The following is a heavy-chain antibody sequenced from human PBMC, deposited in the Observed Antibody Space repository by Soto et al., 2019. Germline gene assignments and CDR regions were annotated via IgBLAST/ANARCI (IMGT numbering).Heavy chain of an antibody. Sequence: GGSLRLSCAASGFTFSDYALSWVRQTPGKGLEWISVISGTGATTYSADSVKGRFTISRDNSGNTLHLQMNSLRAEDTAVYYCAKGKDCTRSSCYPGDYYYGLDVWGQGTTVTVSS. CDR1: GFTFSDYA. V-gene: IGHV3-23*01. D-gene: IGHD2-2*01. CDR2: ISGTGATT. CDR3: AKGKDCTRSSCYPGDYYYGLDV. J-gene: IGHJ6*02.